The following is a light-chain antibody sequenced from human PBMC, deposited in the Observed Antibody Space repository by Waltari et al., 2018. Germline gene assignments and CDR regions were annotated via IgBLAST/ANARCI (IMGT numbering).Light chain of an antibody. CDR2: GAS. V-gene: IGKV3-15*01. CDR1: QSVSSN. J-gene: IGKJ2*01. CDR3: QQYNNWPYT. Sequence: ELVMTQSPATLSVSPGERPTLSCRASQSVSSNLAWYQQKPGQAPRLLIFGASTRATGIPARFSGSGSGTEFTLTISSLQSEDFAIYYCQQYNNWPYTFGQGTKLEIK.